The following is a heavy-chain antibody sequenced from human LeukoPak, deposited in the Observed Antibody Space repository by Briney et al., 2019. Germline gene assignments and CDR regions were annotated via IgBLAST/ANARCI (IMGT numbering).Heavy chain of an antibody. CDR1: EFTFSSYW. V-gene: IGHV3-74*01. Sequence: GGSLRLSCAASEFTFSSYWMHWVPQAPGKGLVWVSRVNTAGSITNYADSVKGRFTISRDNAKNTLYLQMNSLRAEDTAVYYCASGGQCTNGVCPIRSTPEFDYYMDVWGKGTTVTVSS. D-gene: IGHD2-8*01. CDR2: VNTAGSIT. CDR3: ASGGQCTNGVCPIRSTPEFDYYMDV. J-gene: IGHJ6*03.